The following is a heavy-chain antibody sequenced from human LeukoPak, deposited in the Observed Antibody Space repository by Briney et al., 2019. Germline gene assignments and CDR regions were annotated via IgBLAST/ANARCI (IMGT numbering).Heavy chain of an antibody. J-gene: IGHJ6*03. CDR2: IYYSGST. V-gene: IGHV4-39*07. D-gene: IGHD6-19*01. CDR3: ARDSGSSGWYGEDYYYYMDV. CDR1: GGSISSSSYY. Sequence: SETLSLTCTVSGGSISSSSYYWGWIRQPPGKGLEWIGSIYYSGSTYYNPSLKSRVTISVDTSKNQFSLKLSSVTAADTAVYYCARDSGSSGWYGEDYYYYMDVWGKGTTVTVSS.